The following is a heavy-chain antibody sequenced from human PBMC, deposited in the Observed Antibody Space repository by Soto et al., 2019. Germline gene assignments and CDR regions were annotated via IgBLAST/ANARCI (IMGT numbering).Heavy chain of an antibody. V-gene: IGHV4-34*01. Sequence: QVQLQQWGAGLLKPSETLSLTCAVYGGFVTSGSYYWGWIRQPPGKGLEWIGGMSHSGGTHFNPAPKSRVTISLDTSKKQFTLKMSSVIAADTALYYCARIERGTATTVVDAFDIWGPGTMVNVSS. CDR2: MSHSGGT. J-gene: IGHJ3*02. CDR1: GGFVTSGSYY. CDR3: ARIERGTATTVVDAFDI. D-gene: IGHD1-1*01.